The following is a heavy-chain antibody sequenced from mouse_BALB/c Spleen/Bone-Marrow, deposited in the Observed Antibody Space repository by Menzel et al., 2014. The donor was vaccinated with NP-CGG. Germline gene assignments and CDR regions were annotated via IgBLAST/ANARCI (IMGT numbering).Heavy chain of an antibody. Sequence: VQLVESGAELMKPGASVKISCKATGYTFXSYWIEWVKQRPGHGLEWIGEILPGSGSTNYNEKFKGKATFTADTSSNTAYMQLSSLTSEDSAVYYCAREDGLWYFDVWGAGTTVTVSS. V-gene: IGHV1-9*01. CDR2: ILPGSGST. CDR1: GYTFXSYW. D-gene: IGHD1-1*01. J-gene: IGHJ1*01. CDR3: AREDGLWYFDV.